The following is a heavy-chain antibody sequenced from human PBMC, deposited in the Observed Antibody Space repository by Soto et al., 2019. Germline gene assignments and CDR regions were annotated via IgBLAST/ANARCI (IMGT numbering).Heavy chain of an antibody. V-gene: IGHV1-69*08. CDR2: IIPILGIA. CDR3: ARDSGGYYGSGSSMVY. CDR1: GGTFSSYT. Sequence: QVQLVQSGAEVKKPGSSVKVSCKASGGTFSSYTISWVRQAPGQGLEWMGRIIPILGIANYAQKFQGRVTITADKSTSTAYMELSSLRSEDTAVYYCARDSGGYYGSGSSMVYWGQGTLVTVSS. J-gene: IGHJ4*02. D-gene: IGHD3-10*01.